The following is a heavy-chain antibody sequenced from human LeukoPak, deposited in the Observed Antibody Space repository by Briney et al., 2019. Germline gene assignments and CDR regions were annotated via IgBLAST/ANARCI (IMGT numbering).Heavy chain of an antibody. V-gene: IGHV3-21*01. J-gene: IGHJ4*02. Sequence: GGSLRLSCAASGFTFSSYSMNWVRQTPGKGLEWVSSISSSSSYIYYADSVKGRFTISRDNAKNSLYLQMNSLRAEDTAVYYCARGGPHDYGDYVGPGGPYYFDYWGQGTLVTVSS. D-gene: IGHD4-17*01. CDR1: GFTFSSYS. CDR3: ARGGPHDYGDYVGPGGPYYFDY. CDR2: ISSSSSYI.